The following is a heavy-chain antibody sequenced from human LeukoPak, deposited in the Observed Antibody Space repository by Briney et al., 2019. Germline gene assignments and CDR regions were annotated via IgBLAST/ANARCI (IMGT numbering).Heavy chain of an antibody. D-gene: IGHD6-13*01. J-gene: IGHJ5*02. CDR3: ARDWDSSSWYRGWFDP. CDR2: IIPILGIA. V-gene: IGHV1-69*04. CDR1: GGTFSSYA. Sequence: SVKVSCKASGGTFSSYAISWVRQAPGQGLEWMGRIIPILGIANYAQKFQGRVTITADKSTSTAYMELSSLRSEDTAVYYCARDWDSSSWYRGWFDPWGQGTLVTVSS.